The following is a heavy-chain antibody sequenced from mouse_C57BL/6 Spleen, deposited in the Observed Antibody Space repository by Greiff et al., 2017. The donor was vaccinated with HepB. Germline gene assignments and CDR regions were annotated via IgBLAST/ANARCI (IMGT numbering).Heavy chain of an antibody. D-gene: IGHD3-2*02. CDR1: GYSITSGYD. J-gene: IGHJ3*01. CDR3: AKGGDSSGYTWFAY. Sequence: EVKLLESGPGMVKPSQSLSLTCTVTGYSITSGYDWHWIRHFPGNKLEWMGYISYSGSTNYNPSLKSRISITHDTSKNHFFLKLNSVTTEDTATYYCAKGGDSSGYTWFAYWGQGTLVTVSA. V-gene: IGHV3-1*01. CDR2: ISYSGST.